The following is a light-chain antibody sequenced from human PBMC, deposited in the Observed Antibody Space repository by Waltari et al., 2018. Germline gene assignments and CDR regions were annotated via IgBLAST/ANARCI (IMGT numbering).Light chain of an antibody. CDR3: QQTYTTPRT. CDR1: QSISSY. CDR2: AAS. J-gene: IGKJ1*01. Sequence: DIQMTQSPSSLSASVGDRFTISCRASQSISSYLNLYQQKPGKAPKILIYAASSLQSGVPSRFSGSGSGTDFTLTISSLQPEDFATYYCQQTYTTPRTFGQGTKVEI. V-gene: IGKV1-39*01.